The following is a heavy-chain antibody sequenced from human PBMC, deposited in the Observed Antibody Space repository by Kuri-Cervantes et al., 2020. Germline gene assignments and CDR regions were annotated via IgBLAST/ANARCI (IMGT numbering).Heavy chain of an antibody. V-gene: IGHV3-48*04. J-gene: IGHJ6*02. CDR2: ISSSGSTI. CDR3: ASAGTMVRTRMDV. Sequence: GESLKISCAASGFTFSSYAMHWVRQAPGKGLEWVSYISSSGSTIYYADSVKGRFTISRDNAKNSLYLQMNSLRAEDTAVYYCASAGTMVRTRMDVWGQGTTVTVSS. D-gene: IGHD3-10*01. CDR1: GFTFSSYA.